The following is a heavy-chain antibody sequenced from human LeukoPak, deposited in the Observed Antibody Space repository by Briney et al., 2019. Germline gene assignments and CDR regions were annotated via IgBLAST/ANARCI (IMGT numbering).Heavy chain of an antibody. J-gene: IGHJ4*02. D-gene: IGHD6-13*01. CDR3: ARETGYSSSLLDY. Sequence: PSETLSLTCTVSGGSISSHYWSWIRQPPGKGLEGIGYIYYSGSTNYNPSLKSRVTISVDTSKNQFSLKLSSVTAADTAVYYCARETGYSSSLLDYWGQGTLVTVSS. CDR2: IYYSGST. CDR1: GGSISSHY. V-gene: IGHV4-59*11.